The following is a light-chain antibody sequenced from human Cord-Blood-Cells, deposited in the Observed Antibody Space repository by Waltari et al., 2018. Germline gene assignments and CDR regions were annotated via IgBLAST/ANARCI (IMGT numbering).Light chain of an antibody. CDR1: SPNTGSKT. J-gene: IGLJ1*01. CDR2: SNN. V-gene: IGLV1-44*01. CDR3: AAWDDSLNGYV. Sequence: QSVLTQPPSASGTPGQRVPIPCSGSSPNTGSKTVNWYQQLPGTAPKLLIYSNNQRPSGVPDRFSGSKSGTSASLAISGLQSEDEADYYCAAWDDSLNGYVFGTGTKVTVL.